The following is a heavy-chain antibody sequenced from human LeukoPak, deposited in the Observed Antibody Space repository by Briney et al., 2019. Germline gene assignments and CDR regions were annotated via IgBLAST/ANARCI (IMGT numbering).Heavy chain of an antibody. J-gene: IGHJ4*02. Sequence: PGGSLRLSCAASGFTFSSYWMSWVRQAPGKGLEWVGRIKSKTDGGTTDYAAPVKGRFTISRDDSKNTLYLQMNSLKTEDTAVYYCTAGACSGGSCQEIDYWGQGTLVTVSS. CDR3: TAGACSGGSCQEIDY. CDR1: GFTFSSYW. D-gene: IGHD2-15*01. V-gene: IGHV3-15*01. CDR2: IKSKTDGGTT.